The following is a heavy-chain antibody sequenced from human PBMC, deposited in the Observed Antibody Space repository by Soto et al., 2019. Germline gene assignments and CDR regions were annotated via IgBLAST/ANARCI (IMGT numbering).Heavy chain of an antibody. V-gene: IGHV4-28*01. CDR1: GYSISSSNW. J-gene: IGHJ4*02. D-gene: IGHD3-22*01. CDR2: IYYSGST. CDR3: ARYYYDSSGYYYDY. Sequence: SETLSLTCAVSGYSISSSNWWGWIRQPPGKGLEWIGYIYYSGSTNYNPSLKSRVTISVDTSKNQFSLKLSSVTAADTAVYYCARYYYDSSGYYYDYWGQGTLVTVSS.